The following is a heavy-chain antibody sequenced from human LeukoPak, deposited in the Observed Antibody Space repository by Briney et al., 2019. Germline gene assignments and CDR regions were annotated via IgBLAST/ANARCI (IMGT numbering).Heavy chain of an antibody. CDR2: ISYDGSNK. V-gene: IGHV3-30*18. D-gene: IGHD6-19*01. J-gene: IGHJ4*02. CDR1: GFTFSTYG. Sequence: GGSLRLSCAASGFTFSTYGMHWVRQAPGKGLEWVAVISYDGSNKYYPDSVKGGFIISRDNSKNNLCLQMNSLRTEDTAVYYCAKEMIVGVAGNPDYWGQGTLVTVSS. CDR3: AKEMIVGVAGNPDY.